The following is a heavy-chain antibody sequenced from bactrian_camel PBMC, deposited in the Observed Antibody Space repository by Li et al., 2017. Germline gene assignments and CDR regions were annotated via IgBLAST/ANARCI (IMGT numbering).Heavy chain of an antibody. CDR3: AGDRACGSAWRKQRPAN. CDR1: GFNFGNNL. Sequence: HVQLVESGGGSVQAGGSLTLSCTVSGFNFGNNLVGWYRQAPGNKCELVANMRSDGNPYYADSVKGRFTISQDNAKNTLYLQMNSLKPEDTAVYYCAGDRACGSAWRKQRPANWGQGTQVTVS. V-gene: IGHV3S55*01. CDR2: MRSDGNP. J-gene: IGHJ4*01. D-gene: IGHD1*01.